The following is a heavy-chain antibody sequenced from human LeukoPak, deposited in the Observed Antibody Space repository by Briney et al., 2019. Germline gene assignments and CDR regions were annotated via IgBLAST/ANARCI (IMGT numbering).Heavy chain of an antibody. V-gene: IGHV4-4*07. J-gene: IGHJ5*02. CDR3: ARGSVSGWFDP. CDR1: GVSVSSYY. CDR2: ISTSGST. D-gene: IGHD3-10*01. Sequence: SETLSLTCTVSGVSVSSYYWNWIRQPAGKGLEWIGRISTSGSTNYNYNPSLRSRLTMSVDTSKNQFSLKLSSVTAADTAVYHCARGSVSGWFDPWGQGTLVTVSS.